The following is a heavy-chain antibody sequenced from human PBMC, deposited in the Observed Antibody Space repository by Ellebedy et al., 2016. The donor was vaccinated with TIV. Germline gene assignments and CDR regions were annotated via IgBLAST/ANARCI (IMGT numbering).Heavy chain of an antibody. CDR1: GFTFSSYG. CDR3: AKDRIAVAVSYFDY. J-gene: IGHJ4*02. Sequence: GESLKISCAASGFTFSSYGMHWVRQAPGKGLEWVAFIRYDGSNKYYADSVKGRFTISRDNSKNTLYLQMNSLRAEDTAVYYCAKDRIAVAVSYFDYWGQGTLVTVSS. V-gene: IGHV3-30*02. CDR2: IRYDGSNK. D-gene: IGHD6-19*01.